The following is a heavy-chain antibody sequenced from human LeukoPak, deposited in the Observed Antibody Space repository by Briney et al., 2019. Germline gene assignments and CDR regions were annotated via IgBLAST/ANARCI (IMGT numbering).Heavy chain of an antibody. CDR2: IYDSGNT. V-gene: IGHV4-59*08. J-gene: IGHJ4*02. D-gene: IGHD3-16*01. Sequence: SETLSLTCTVSGASISSYYWSWIRQPPGKGLEWIGYIYDSGNTNYNPSLKSRVTISRDTSKNQFSLKLTSVTAADTAVYYCARLESGAYPRTQGDDHWGQGTLVTVSS. CDR3: ARLESGAYPRTQGDDH. CDR1: GASISSYY.